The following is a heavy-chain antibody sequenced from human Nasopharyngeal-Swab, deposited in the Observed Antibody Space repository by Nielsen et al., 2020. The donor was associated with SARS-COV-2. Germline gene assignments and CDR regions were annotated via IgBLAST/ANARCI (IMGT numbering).Heavy chain of an antibody. Sequence: WVRQAPGQGLEWMGRINPNSGGTNYAQKFQGRVTTTRDTSISTAYMELSRLRSDDTAVYYCARVGPSGYYYGMDVWGQGTTVTVSS. CDR2: INPNSGGT. V-gene: IGHV1-2*06. CDR3: ARVGPSGYYYGMDV. J-gene: IGHJ6*02. D-gene: IGHD6-25*01.